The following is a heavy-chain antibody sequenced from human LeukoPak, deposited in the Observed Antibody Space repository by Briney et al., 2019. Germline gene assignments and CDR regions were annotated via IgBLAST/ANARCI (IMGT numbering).Heavy chain of an antibody. J-gene: IGHJ4*02. CDR1: GFTFSNAW. Sequence: GGSLRLSCAASGFTFSNAWMSWLRQAPGKGLEWFGRIKSKTDGGTTDYAAPVKGRFTISRDDSKNTLYLQMNSLKTEDTAVYYCTTTGYSSSWYHWDFDYWGQGTLVTVSS. D-gene: IGHD6-13*01. CDR3: TTTGYSSSWYHWDFDY. CDR2: IKSKTDGGTT. V-gene: IGHV3-15*01.